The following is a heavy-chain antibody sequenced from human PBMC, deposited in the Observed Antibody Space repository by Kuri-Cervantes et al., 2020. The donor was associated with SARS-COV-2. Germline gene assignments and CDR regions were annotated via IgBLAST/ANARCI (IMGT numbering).Heavy chain of an antibody. V-gene: IGHV1-2*02. J-gene: IGHJ4*02. CDR2: INPRSGGT. CDR3: ARLRQLEEGY. Sequence: ASVKVSCKASGGTFSSYTISWVRQAPGQGLEWMGCINPRSGGTQLVEKFQGRVTLTRDTSMTTVYMEMNRLRSTDTAVYFCARLRQLEEGYWGQGTLVTVSS. D-gene: IGHD1-1*01. CDR1: GGTFSSYT.